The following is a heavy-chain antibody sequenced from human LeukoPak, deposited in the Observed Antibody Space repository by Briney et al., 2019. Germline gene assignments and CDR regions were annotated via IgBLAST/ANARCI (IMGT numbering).Heavy chain of an antibody. CDR2: ISGNGGST. D-gene: IGHD3-16*01. CDR3: AKPPTAYDDGWYTYSFAY. CDR1: GFTFSNYA. V-gene: IGHV3-23*01. J-gene: IGHJ4*02. Sequence: GGSLRLSCVVSGFTFSNYAMNWVRQAPGKGLEWVSSISGNGGSTNYADSVKGRFIVSRDNSKNTLYLQVNSLRADDTAVYYCAKPPTAYDDGWYTYSFAYWGQGTQVTVSS.